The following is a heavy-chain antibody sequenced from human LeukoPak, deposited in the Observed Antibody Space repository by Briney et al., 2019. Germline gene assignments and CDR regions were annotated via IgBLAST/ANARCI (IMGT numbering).Heavy chain of an antibody. J-gene: IGHJ4*02. D-gene: IGHD3-22*01. CDR3: AKVDRGSLFYSSGHSYGDF. CDR2: ISDSGGST. Sequence: GGSLRLSCAASGFTFSNYGMSWVRQAPGKGLEWVSGISDSGGSTYYADSVKGRFTISRDKCKNNMYMQMNRQRAEDTAVYYCAKVDRGSLFYSSGHSYGDFWGRGTLVTVSS. CDR1: GFTFSNYG. V-gene: IGHV3-23*01.